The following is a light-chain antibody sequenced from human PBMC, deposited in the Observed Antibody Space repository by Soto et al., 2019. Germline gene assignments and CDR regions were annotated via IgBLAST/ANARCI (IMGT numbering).Light chain of an antibody. CDR3: SSYSTTSTLVL. J-gene: IGLJ2*01. CDR1: GSDVGGYNY. V-gene: IGLV2-14*01. Sequence: QSVLTQPASVSGSPGQSIAISCTGTGSDVGGYNYVSWYQQHPGKAPKLMIYDVSHRPSGVSNRFSGSKSGNTASLTISGLQAEDEADYYCSSYSTTSTLVLFGGGTQLTVL. CDR2: DVS.